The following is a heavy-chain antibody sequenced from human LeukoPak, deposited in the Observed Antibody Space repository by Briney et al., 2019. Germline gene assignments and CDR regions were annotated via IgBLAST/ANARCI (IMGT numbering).Heavy chain of an antibody. Sequence: PSQTLSLTCTVSGGSISSGGYYWSWIRQHPGKGLEWIGYIYYSGSTYYNPSLKSRVTISVDTSKNQFSLKLSSVTAADTVVYYCAREGEYYDSSGRHDAFDIWGQGTMVTVSS. CDR3: AREGEYYDSSGRHDAFDI. CDR1: GGSISSGGYY. D-gene: IGHD3-22*01. J-gene: IGHJ3*02. CDR2: IYYSGST. V-gene: IGHV4-31*03.